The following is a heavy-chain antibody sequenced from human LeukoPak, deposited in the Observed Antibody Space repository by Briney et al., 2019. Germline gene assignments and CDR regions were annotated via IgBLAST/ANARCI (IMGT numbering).Heavy chain of an antibody. Sequence: PGGSLRLSCAVSGLTFNNYAMSWVRQAPGKGLEWVSGISGRGASKYYADSVKGRFTISRDNSKNTLYLQMNSLRAEDTAVYYCAKGVVVAPDVTPFDYWGQRTLVTVSS. V-gene: IGHV3-23*01. D-gene: IGHD2-2*01. J-gene: IGHJ4*02. CDR1: GLTFNNYA. CDR2: ISGRGASK. CDR3: AKGVVVAPDVTPFDY.